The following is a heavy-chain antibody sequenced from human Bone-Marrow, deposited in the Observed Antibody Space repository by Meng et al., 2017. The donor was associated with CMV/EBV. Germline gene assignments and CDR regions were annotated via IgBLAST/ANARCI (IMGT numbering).Heavy chain of an antibody. Sequence: SETLSLTCTVSGGSISSSSYYWGWIRQPPGKGLEWIGSIYYSGSTYYNPSLKSRVTISVDTSKNQFSLKLSSVTAADTAMYYCARIRRPRIEVGDWGYWGQGTLVTVSS. CDR2: IYYSGST. CDR3: ARIRRPRIEVGDWGY. CDR1: GGSISSSSYY. D-gene: IGHD2-21*01. J-gene: IGHJ4*02. V-gene: IGHV4-39*07.